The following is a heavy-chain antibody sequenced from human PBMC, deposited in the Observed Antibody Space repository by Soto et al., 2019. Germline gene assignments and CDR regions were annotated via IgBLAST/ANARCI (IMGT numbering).Heavy chain of an antibody. V-gene: IGHV4-30-4*01. CDR2: IYYSGRT. J-gene: IGHJ4*02. CDR1: GVPISSDDDY. D-gene: IGHD1-1*01. Sequence: SETLSLTCTVSGVPISSDDDYWSWIRQPPGKGLEWIGHIYYSGRTYFNPSLQSRITISADTSKNQFSLKLSSMTAADTAVYYCARASLFVPGGVGIGQLDHWGQGILVTVSS. CDR3: ARASLFVPGGVGIGQLDH.